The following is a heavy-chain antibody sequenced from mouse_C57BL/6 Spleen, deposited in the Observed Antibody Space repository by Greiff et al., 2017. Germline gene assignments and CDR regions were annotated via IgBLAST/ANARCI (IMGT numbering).Heavy chain of an antibody. CDR2: INPNNGGT. CDR1: GYTFTDYY. V-gene: IGHV1-26*01. Sequence: EVQLQQSGPELVKPGASVKISCKASGYTFTDYYMNWVKQSHGKSLEWIGDINPNNGGTSYNQKFKGKATLTVDKSSSTAYMELRSLTSEDSAVYYCARYSFDDWGQGTTLTVSS. CDR3: ARYSFDD. J-gene: IGHJ2*01.